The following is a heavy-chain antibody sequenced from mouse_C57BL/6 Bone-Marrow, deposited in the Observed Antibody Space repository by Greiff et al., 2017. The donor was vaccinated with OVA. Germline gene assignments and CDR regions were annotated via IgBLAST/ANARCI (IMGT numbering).Heavy chain of an antibody. D-gene: IGHD2-4*01. CDR3: AREDYDRWYFDY. V-gene: IGHV1-69*01. CDR2: IDPSDSYT. Sequence: QVQLQQPGAELVMPGASVKLSCKASGYTFTSYWMHWVKQRPGQGLEWIGEIDPSDSYTNYNQKFKGKSTLTVDKSSSTAYMQLSSLTSEDSAVYYCAREDYDRWYFDYWGQGTTLTVSS. CDR1: GYTFTSYW. J-gene: IGHJ2*01.